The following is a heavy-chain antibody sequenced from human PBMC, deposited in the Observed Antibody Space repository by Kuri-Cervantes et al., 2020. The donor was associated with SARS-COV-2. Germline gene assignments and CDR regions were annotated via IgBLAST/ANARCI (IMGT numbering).Heavy chain of an antibody. CDR1: GYSFTSYW. Sequence: GESLKISCKGSGYSFTSYWMSWVRQAPGKGLEWVANIKQDGSEKYYVDSVKGRFTISRDNAKNSLYLQMNSLRAEDMAVYYCARWGVYYFDYWGQGTLVTVSS. J-gene: IGHJ4*02. D-gene: IGHD3-16*01. V-gene: IGHV3-7*01. CDR3: ARWGVYYFDY. CDR2: IKQDGSEK.